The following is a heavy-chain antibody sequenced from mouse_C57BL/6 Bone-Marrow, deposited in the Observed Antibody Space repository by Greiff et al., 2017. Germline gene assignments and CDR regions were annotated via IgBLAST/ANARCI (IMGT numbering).Heavy chain of an antibody. Sequence: QVQLKQPGAELVMPGASVKLSCKASGYTFTSYWMHWVKQRPGQGLEWIGEIDPSDSYTNYNQKFKGKSTLTVDKSSSTAYLQLSRLTAEGTAVYYGARDLDLYYCSSYVAMDYGGQGNSVTVSS. CDR1: GYTFTSYW. CDR2: IDPSDSYT. J-gene: IGHJ4*01. D-gene: IGHD1-1*01. V-gene: IGHV1-69*01. CDR3: ARDLDLYYCSSYVAMDY.